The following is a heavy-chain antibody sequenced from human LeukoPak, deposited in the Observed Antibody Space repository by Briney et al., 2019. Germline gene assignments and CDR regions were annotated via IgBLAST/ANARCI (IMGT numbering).Heavy chain of an antibody. CDR2: INPNSGGT. Sequence: ASVKVSCKASGYTFTGYYMHWVRQAPGQGLEWMGWINPNSGGTNYAQKFQGRVTMTRDTSISTAYMELSRLRSDDTALYYCARGKTKVRGGMDTCWFDPWGQGTLVTVSS. CDR3: ARGKTKVRGGMDTCWFDP. J-gene: IGHJ5*02. D-gene: IGHD3-10*01. V-gene: IGHV1-2*02. CDR1: GYTFTGYY.